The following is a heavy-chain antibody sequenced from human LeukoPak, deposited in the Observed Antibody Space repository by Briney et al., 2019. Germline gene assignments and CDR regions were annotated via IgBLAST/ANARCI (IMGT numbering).Heavy chain of an antibody. D-gene: IGHD2-2*01. J-gene: IGHJ6*03. Sequence: SETLSLTCTVSGGSISSYYWSWIRQPAGKGLEWIGRIYTSESTNYNPSLKSRVTMSVDTSKNQFSLKLSSVTAADTAVYYCGRGVVVPAEDYYYMDVWGKGTTVTVSS. CDR2: IYTSEST. V-gene: IGHV4-4*07. CDR3: GRGVVVPAEDYYYMDV. CDR1: GGSISSYY.